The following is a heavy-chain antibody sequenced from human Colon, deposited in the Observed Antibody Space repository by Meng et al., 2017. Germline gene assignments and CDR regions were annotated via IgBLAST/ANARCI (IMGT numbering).Heavy chain of an antibody. J-gene: IGHJ4*02. D-gene: IGHD3-10*01. CDR1: GFTFSSYW. CDR2: IKQDTSEK. CDR3: ARSLQGADYFDY. Sequence: GESLKISCAASGFTFSSYWMTWVRQAPGKGLEWVANIKQDTSEKYYVDSVKGRFTVSRDNAKNSLYLQMNSLRVEDTAVYYCARSLQGADYFDYWGQGTLV. V-gene: IGHV3-7*01.